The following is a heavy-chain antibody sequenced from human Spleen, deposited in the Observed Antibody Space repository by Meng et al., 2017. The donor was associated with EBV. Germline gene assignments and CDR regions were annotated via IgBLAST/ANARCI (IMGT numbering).Heavy chain of an antibody. CDR1: GASIDRSNW. J-gene: IGHJ4*02. CDR2: IYHSGSV. D-gene: IGHD6-13*01. Sequence: AHLQVWGPGRGKTSGTRTLPCRVSGASIDRSNWWNWVRQSPGKGLEWIGEIYHSGSVNYNPSLMSRLTLSVDKSNNQFSLRLYSVTAADTAVYYCARGASAGLIDYWGQGTLVTVSS. CDR3: ARGASAGLIDY. V-gene: IGHV4-4*02.